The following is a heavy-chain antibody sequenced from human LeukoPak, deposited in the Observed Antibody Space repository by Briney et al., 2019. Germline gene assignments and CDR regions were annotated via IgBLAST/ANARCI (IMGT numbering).Heavy chain of an antibody. V-gene: IGHV1-2*02. D-gene: IGHD3-10*01. Sequence: ASVKVPCKASGYTFTGYYLHWVRQAPGHRLECMGSINPNSFGTNYAQKFQDRVAMTRDTSISTVYMELSRLRSDDTAVYYCAREELLWFGELLSSRHYYYMDVWGKGTTATISS. CDR3: AREELLWFGELLSSRHYYYMDV. CDR2: INPNSFGT. J-gene: IGHJ6*03. CDR1: GYTFTGYY.